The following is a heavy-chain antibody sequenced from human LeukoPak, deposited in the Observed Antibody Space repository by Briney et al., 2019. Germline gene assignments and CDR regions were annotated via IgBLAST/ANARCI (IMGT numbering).Heavy chain of an antibody. Sequence: SETLSLTCTVSGGSISSGDYYWTWIRQPPGKGLEWIGCIYYSGSTYYNPSLKSRLTISVYTSKNQFSLTLSSVTAADTAVYYCSRDVQTSGDAFDIWGQGTMVTVSS. V-gene: IGHV4-30-4*01. CDR1: GGSISSGDYY. CDR3: SRDVQTSGDAFDI. J-gene: IGHJ3*02. D-gene: IGHD4-11*01. CDR2: IYYSGST.